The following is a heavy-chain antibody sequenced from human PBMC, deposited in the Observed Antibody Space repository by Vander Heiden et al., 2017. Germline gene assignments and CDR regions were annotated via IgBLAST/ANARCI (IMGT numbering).Heavy chain of an antibody. CDR1: GFNFGSYW. CDR3: TRDGPGRGLDY. V-gene: IGHV3-7*01. D-gene: IGHD3-22*01. J-gene: IGHJ4*02. Sequence: EGQLVESGGGLAQPGGSLRLSCVASGFNFGSYWMSWVRQAPGKGLEWVADIKHDESEKYSADSVKGRFTISRDNAKNSLYLQMNSLRVEDTAVYYCTRDGPGRGLDYWGQGTLVTVSS. CDR2: IKHDESEK.